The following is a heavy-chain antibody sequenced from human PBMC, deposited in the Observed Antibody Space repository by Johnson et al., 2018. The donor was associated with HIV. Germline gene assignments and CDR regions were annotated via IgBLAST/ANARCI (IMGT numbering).Heavy chain of an antibody. D-gene: IGHD2-21*01. V-gene: IGHV3-30-3*01. J-gene: IGHJ3*02. CDR1: GFTFSTYP. CDR2: ISYDGGSK. Sequence: QMQLVESGGGVVQPGRSLRLSCAASGFTFSTYPMHWVRQAPGKGLEWVAIISYDGGSKYYADSVKGRFTISRDNSKNTLYLQMNSLRAEDTAVYYCAREVHIVVVSSFRWAFDIWGQGTLVTVSS. CDR3: AREVHIVVVSSFRWAFDI.